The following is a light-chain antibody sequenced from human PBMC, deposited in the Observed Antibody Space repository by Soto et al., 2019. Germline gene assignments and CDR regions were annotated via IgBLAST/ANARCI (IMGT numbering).Light chain of an antibody. CDR3: QPYGSSPNT. CDR1: QSVSSSY. V-gene: IGKV3-20*01. CDR2: GAS. J-gene: IGKJ2*01. Sequence: EIVLTQSPGTLSLSPGERATLSCRASQSVSSSYLAWYQQKPGQAPRLLIYGASSRATGIPDRFSGSGSGTDFTLTISRLEPEDCALYYCQPYGSSPNTLGQGTKLEIK.